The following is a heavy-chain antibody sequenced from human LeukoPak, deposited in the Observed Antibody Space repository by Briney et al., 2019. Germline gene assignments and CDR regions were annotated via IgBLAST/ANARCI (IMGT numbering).Heavy chain of an antibody. D-gene: IGHD3-22*01. CDR3: ARQVGDSSGYQDY. V-gene: IGHV4-39*01. J-gene: IGHJ4*02. Sequence: PSETLSLTCTVSGGSISSSSYYWGWIRQPPGKGLEWIGSIYYSGSTYYNPSLKSRVTISVDTSKNQFSLKLSSVTAADTAVYYCARQVGDSSGYQDYWGQGTLATVSS. CDR2: IYYSGST. CDR1: GGSISSSSYY.